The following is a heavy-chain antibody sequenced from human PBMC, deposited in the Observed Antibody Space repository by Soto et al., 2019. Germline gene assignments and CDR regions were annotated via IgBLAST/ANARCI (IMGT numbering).Heavy chain of an antibody. CDR2: IYHSGST. V-gene: IGHV4-61*01. Sequence: SATLSLTCPVSGSFVSSGSYYWRWIRQPPGKGLEWIGYIYHSGSTNYNPSPKSRITISVDTSKNQFSLNLRSVTAADTAMYYCAKHGYYEYFQHWGQGTLV. CDR1: GSFVSSGSYY. D-gene: IGHD5-18*01. J-gene: IGHJ1*01. CDR3: AKHGYYEYFQH.